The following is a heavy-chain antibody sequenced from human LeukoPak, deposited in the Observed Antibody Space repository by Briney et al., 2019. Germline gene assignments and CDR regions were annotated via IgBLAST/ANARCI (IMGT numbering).Heavy chain of an antibody. D-gene: IGHD2-2*01. V-gene: IGHV4-34*01. CDR1: GGSFSGYY. CDR2: INHSGST. Sequence: SETLSLTCAVYGGSFSGYYWSWIRQPPGKGLEWIGEINHSGSTNYSPSLKSRVTISIDTSKNQFSLKLSSVTAADTAVYYCARYCSSTSCPLAFDYWGQGTLVTVSS. CDR3: ARYCSSTSCPLAFDY. J-gene: IGHJ4*02.